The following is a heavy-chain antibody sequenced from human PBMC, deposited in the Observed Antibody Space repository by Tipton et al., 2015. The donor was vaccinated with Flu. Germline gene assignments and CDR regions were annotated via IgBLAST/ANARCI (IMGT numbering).Heavy chain of an antibody. Sequence: TLSLTCTVSGDSIGSRYYWGWVRRPPGKGLEWIGNICPGSPYYNPSLRSRVTMSIDRSNVQFSLRLTSVTAADTAVYFCARRTFSNYVSEPKNWFDVWGQGTLVTVSS. CDR1: GDSIGSRYY. V-gene: IGHV4-38-2*02. D-gene: IGHD4-11*01. CDR3: ARRTFSNYVSEPKNWFDV. CDR2: ICPGSP. J-gene: IGHJ5*02.